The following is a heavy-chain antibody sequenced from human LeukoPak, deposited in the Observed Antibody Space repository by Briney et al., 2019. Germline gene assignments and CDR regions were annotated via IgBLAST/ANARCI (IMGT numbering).Heavy chain of an antibody. CDR3: ARVGDYYDSSGFDY. J-gene: IGHJ4*02. V-gene: IGHV4-38-2*02. CDR2: IYHSGST. D-gene: IGHD3-22*01. Sequence: SETLSLTCTVSGYSISSGYYWGWIRQPPGKGLEWIGSIYHSGSTYYNPSLKSRVTISVDTSKNQFSLKLSSVTAADTAVYYCARVGDYYDSSGFDYWGQGTLVTVSS. CDR1: GYSISSGYY.